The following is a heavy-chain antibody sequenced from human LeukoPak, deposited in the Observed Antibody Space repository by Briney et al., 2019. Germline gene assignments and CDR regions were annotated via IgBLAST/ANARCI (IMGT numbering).Heavy chain of an antibody. CDR2: IYTSGST. CDR1: GGSISSYY. D-gene: IGHD3-10*01. Sequence: PSETLSLTCTVSGGSISSYYWSWIRQPAGKGLEWIRRIYTSGSTNYNPSLKSRVTMSVDTSKNQFSLKLSSVTAADTAVYYCARDTSSITMVRGPGWFDPWGQGTLVTVSS. J-gene: IGHJ5*02. CDR3: ARDTSSITMVRGPGWFDP. V-gene: IGHV4-4*07.